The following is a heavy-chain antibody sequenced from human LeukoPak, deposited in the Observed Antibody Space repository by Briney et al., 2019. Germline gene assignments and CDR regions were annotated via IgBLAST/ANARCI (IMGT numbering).Heavy chain of an antibody. CDR1: GFTFSSYG. Sequence: GGSLRLSCAASGFTFSSYGMHWVRQAPGKGLEWVAFIRYDGSNKYYADSVKGRFTISRDNSKNTLYLQMNSLRAEDTAVYYCAKDPHRQAYYYGSGSYYLVYWGQGTLVTVSS. CDR3: AKDPHRQAYYYGSGSYYLVY. D-gene: IGHD3-10*01. CDR2: IRYDGSNK. V-gene: IGHV3-30*02. J-gene: IGHJ4*02.